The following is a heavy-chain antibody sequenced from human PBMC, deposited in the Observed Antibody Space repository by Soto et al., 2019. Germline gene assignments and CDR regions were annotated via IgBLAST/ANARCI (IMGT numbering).Heavy chain of an antibody. J-gene: IGHJ6*02. CDR2: ISGYNGNT. CDR3: AREGPAPYYYYGMDV. V-gene: IGHV1-18*01. Sequence: QVQLVQSRGEVKKPGASVKVSCKTSGYSFTTYGISWVRQAPGQGLEWMGWISGYNGNTNYAQKLKGRLTMTTDTSTRTAYMDLRRLTSHDTAVYYCAREGPAPYYYYGMDVWGQGSTVTVSS. CDR1: GYSFTTYG.